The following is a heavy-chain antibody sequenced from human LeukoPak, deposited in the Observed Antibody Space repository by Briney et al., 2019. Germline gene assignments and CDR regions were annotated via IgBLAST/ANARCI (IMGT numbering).Heavy chain of an antibody. D-gene: IGHD3-22*01. CDR3: ARDGHYYDSSARRLYYFDY. V-gene: IGHV3-30*03. Sequence: GGSLRLSCAASGFTFGNCFMSWVRQAPGRGLEWVAVISYDGSNKYYADSVKGRFTISRDNSKNTLYLQMNSLRAEDTAVYYCARDGHYYDSSARRLYYFDYWGQGTLVTVSS. CDR1: GFTFGNCF. J-gene: IGHJ4*02. CDR2: ISYDGSNK.